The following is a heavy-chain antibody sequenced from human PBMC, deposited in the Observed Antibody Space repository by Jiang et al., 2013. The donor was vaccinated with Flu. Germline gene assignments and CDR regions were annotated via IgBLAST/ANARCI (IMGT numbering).Heavy chain of an antibody. Sequence: QLVESGPGLVKPSQTLSLTCTVSGDSFNSGDYYWSWVRQPPGKGLEWIGYIYDSGTSYNPSLKSRLTMSLDTSKNQFSLKLNSVTAADTAVYYCAGGRRLVARPLGYWGQGTLVTVSS. CDR1: GDSFNSGDYY. D-gene: IGHD2-8*02. CDR3: AGGRRLVARPLGY. J-gene: IGHJ4*02. V-gene: IGHV4-30-4*01. CDR2: IYDSGT.